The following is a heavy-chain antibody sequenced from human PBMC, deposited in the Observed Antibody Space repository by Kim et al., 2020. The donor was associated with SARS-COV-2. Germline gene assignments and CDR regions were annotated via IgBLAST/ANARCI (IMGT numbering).Heavy chain of an antibody. D-gene: IGHD3-10*01. J-gene: IGHJ6*01. CDR1: GFTFSSYS. V-gene: IGHV3-30*04. Sequence: GGSLRLSCAASGFTFSSYSMHWVRQAPGKGLEWVAVISSDGSNKYYADSVKGRFTISRDNSKNTLYLQMNSLRAEDTAVYYCARDIPHYYDSWNVRYYA. CDR2: ISSDGSNK. CDR3: ARDIPHYYDSWNVRYYA.